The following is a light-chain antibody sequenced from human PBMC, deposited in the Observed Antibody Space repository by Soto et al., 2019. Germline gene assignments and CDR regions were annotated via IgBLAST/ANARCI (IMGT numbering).Light chain of an antibody. CDR2: AAS. V-gene: IGKV1-9*01. J-gene: IGKJ2*01. Sequence: DITLTQSPSFLSASVGDRVTITCRASRGISSYLAWFQQIPGKPPKLVIYAASTLQPGVPSRFSGGGSGTEFTLTISSLQPEDFATYYCQQLDSYPYTFGQGTKLEIK. CDR1: RGISSY. CDR3: QQLDSYPYT.